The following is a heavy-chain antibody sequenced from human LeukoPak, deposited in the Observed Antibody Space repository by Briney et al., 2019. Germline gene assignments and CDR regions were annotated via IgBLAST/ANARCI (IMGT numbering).Heavy chain of an antibody. CDR2: INAYNGNT. Sequence: VASVKVSCKASGYTFTSYGISWVRQAPGQGLEWIGWINAYNGNTNYGRKLQGRVTMTTDTTTSTAYMELRSLRSDDTAVYFCARDGSGSWNDYWGQGTLVTVSS. D-gene: IGHD3-3*01. CDR1: GYTFTSYG. V-gene: IGHV1-18*01. J-gene: IGHJ4*02. CDR3: ARDGSGSWNDY.